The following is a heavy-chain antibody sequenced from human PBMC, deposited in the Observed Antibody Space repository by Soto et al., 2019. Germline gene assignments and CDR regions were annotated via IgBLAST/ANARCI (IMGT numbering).Heavy chain of an antibody. CDR2: ISSSGST. CDR3: ARGPRNCYDSRGYVYSDP. Sequence: SETLSLTCTVSGGSISSDDYFWSWIRQPPGKGLEWIGYISSSGSTHFNPSLKSRLAMSVDTSKNQFSLRLTSVTAADTAMYYCARGPRNCYDSRGYVYSDPWRQGSLLTVSS. J-gene: IGHJ5*02. D-gene: IGHD3-22*01. CDR1: GGSISSDDYF. V-gene: IGHV4-30-4*01.